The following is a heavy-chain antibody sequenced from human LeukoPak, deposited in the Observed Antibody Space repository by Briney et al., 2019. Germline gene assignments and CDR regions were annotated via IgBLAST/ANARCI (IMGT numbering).Heavy chain of an antibody. V-gene: IGHV3-66*01. CDR3: ASWSPWLVSVEY. CDR2: IHSGGST. J-gene: IGHJ4*02. Sequence: GGSLRLSCAASGFTVSSNYMSWVRQAPGKGLEWVSVIHSGGSTYYSDSVKGRFTISRDNPKNTRYLQMNSLRAEDTAVYYCASWSPWLVSVEYWGQGTLVTVSS. CDR1: GFTVSSNY. D-gene: IGHD6-19*01.